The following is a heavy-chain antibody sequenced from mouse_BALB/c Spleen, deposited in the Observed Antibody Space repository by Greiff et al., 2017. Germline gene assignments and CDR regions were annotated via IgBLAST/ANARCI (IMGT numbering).Heavy chain of an antibody. D-gene: IGHD3-3*01. CDR1: GFDFSRYW. CDR2: INPDSSTI. V-gene: IGHV4-1*02. J-gene: IGHJ1*01. Sequence: EVKLEESGGGLVQPGGSLKLSCAASGFDFSRYWMSWVRQAPGKGLEWIGEINPDSSTINYTPSLKDKFIISRDNAKNTLYLQMSKVRSEDTALYYCARPGDAWYFDVWGAGTTVTVSS. CDR3: ARPGDAWYFDV.